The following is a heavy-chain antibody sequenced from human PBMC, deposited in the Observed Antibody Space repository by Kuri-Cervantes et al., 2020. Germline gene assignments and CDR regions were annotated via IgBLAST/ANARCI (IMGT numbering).Heavy chain of an antibody. J-gene: IGHJ3*02. CDR2: IRSTGNSYAT. CDR3: AKDLYSGSYHSDAFDI. Sequence: GESLKISCAASGFTFSGSAMHWVRQASGKGLEWLGRIRSTGNSYATAYAASVRGRFTISRDDSKNTAYLQMNSLRAEDTAVYYCAKDLYSGSYHSDAFDIWGQGTMVTVSS. CDR1: GFTFSGSA. V-gene: IGHV3-73*01. D-gene: IGHD1-26*01.